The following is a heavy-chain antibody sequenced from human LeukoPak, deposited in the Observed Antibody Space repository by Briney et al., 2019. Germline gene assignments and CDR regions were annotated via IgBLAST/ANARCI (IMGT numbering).Heavy chain of an antibody. CDR1: GNTFTAYY. V-gene: IGHV1-2*02. J-gene: IGHJ5*02. CDR2: INPNSGGT. CDR3: ARGADYGDYHNWFDP. D-gene: IGHD4-17*01. Sequence: ASVNVSCKASGNTFTAYYMHSMRQAPGQGLEWRGWINPNSGGTNSAQKLQGRVTMTRDTSISTAYMELSRLRSDDTAVYYCARGADYGDYHNWFDPWGQGTLVTVSS.